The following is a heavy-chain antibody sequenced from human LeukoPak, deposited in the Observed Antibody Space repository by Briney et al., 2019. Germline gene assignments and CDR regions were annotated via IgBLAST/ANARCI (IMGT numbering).Heavy chain of an antibody. CDR1: GFTFSSYA. CDR3: ARGRDSGRYFDY. V-gene: IGHV3-7*01. CDR2: IKQDGNEK. Sequence: PGGSLRLSCAASGFTFSSYAMSWVRQAPGKGLEWVANIKQDGNEKYYVDSVKGRFAISRDNAKSSLFLQLAGLRAEDTAVCYCARGRDSGRYFDYWGQGTLVTVSS. J-gene: IGHJ4*02. D-gene: IGHD1-26*01.